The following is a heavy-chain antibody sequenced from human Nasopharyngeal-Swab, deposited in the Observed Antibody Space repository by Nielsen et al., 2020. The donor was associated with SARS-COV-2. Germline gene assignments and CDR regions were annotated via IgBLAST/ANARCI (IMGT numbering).Heavy chain of an antibody. CDR3: AAAKAARQGYYYYVMDV. D-gene: IGHD6-6*01. V-gene: IGHV1-58*01. CDR1: GFTFTSSA. Sequence: SVKVSCKASGFTFTSSAVQWVRQARGQRLEWIGWIVVGSGNTNYAQKFQERVTITRDMSTSTAYMELSSLRSEDTAVYYCAAAKAARQGYYYYVMDVWGQGTTVTVSS. J-gene: IGHJ6*02. CDR2: IVVGSGNT.